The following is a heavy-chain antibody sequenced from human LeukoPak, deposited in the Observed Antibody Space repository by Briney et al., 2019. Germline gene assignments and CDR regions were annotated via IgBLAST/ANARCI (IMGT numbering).Heavy chain of an antibody. V-gene: IGHV4-59*01. CDR2: IYYSGST. J-gene: IGHJ3*02. D-gene: IGHD3-22*01. Sequence: SETLSLTCTVSGGSISSYYWSWIRQPPGKGLEWIGYIYYSGSTNYNPSLKSRVTISVDTSKNQFSLKLSSVTAADTAVYYCASKPTYDSSGYRTALDAFGIWGQGTMVTVSS. CDR3: ASKPTYDSSGYRTALDAFGI. CDR1: GGSISSYY.